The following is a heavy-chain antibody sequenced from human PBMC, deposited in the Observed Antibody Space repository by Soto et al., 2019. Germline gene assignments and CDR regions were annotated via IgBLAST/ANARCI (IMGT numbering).Heavy chain of an antibody. CDR1: GGSFSGYY. J-gene: IGHJ4*02. V-gene: IGHV4-34*01. CDR3: ARGRGSSWYFDY. Sequence: SETLSLTCAVYGGSFSGYYWSWIRQPPGKGLEWIGEINHSGSTNYNPSLKSRVTISVDTSKNQFSLKLSSVTAADTAVYYCARGRGSSWYFDYWGQRTLVTVSS. D-gene: IGHD6-13*01. CDR2: INHSGST.